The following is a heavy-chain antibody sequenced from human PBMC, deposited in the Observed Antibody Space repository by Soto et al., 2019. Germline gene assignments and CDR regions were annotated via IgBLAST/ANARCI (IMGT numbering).Heavy chain of an antibody. J-gene: IGHJ4*02. Sequence: EVQLVESGGGVVQPGGSLRLSCAASGFSFSTWMHWVRQAPGKGLEWLSRINSDGSSISYADSVKGRFTVSRDNAKNTLYLQINSLTAEDTAVYYCTRGASCYGNFDYWGQGVLLTVSS. V-gene: IGHV3-74*01. CDR1: GFSFSTW. CDR2: INSDGSSI. CDR3: TRGASCYGNFDY. D-gene: IGHD2-2*01.